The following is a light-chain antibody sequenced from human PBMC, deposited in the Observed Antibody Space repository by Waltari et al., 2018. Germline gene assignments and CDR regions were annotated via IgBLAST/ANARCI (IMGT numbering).Light chain of an antibody. CDR3: AAWDDSLSGPRV. CDR2: RNN. Sequence: QSVLTQPPSASGTPGQRVTISCSGSSSNIGSNYVYWYQQLPGTAPQLLVYRNNQRPSGVPDRVSGSKYGTSASLAISGLRSEDEADYYCAAWDDSLSGPRVFGGGTKLTVL. CDR1: SSNIGSNY. V-gene: IGLV1-47*01. J-gene: IGLJ2*01.